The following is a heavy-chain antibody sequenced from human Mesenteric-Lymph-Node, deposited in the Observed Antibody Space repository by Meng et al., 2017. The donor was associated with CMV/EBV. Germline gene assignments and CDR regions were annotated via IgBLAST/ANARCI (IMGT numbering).Heavy chain of an antibody. V-gene: IGHV3-21*01. Sequence: GESLKISCAASGFTFDDYGMSWVRQAPGKGLEWVSSISSGSTYIYYADSVKGRFTLSRDNAKNSLYLQMNSLRAEDTAVYYCARGGNYNFWSGYGLYFDYWGQGTLVTVSS. CDR1: GFTFDDYG. D-gene: IGHD3-3*01. J-gene: IGHJ4*02. CDR2: ISSGSTYI. CDR3: ARGGNYNFWSGYGLYFDY.